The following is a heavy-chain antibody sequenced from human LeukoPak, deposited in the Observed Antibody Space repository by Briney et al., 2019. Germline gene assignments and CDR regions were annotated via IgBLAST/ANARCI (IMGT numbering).Heavy chain of an antibody. Sequence: GASVKVSCKASGYTFTSYDVNWVRQATGQGLEWMGWMNPNSGNTGLAQKFQGRVTLTRDTSLSTAYMELSNLRSDDTAVYYCARDEVVAAPNCFGMVVWGQGTTVSVSS. CDR2: MNPNSGNT. V-gene: IGHV1-8*01. CDR3: ARDEVVAAPNCFGMVV. D-gene: IGHD2-15*01. J-gene: IGHJ6*02. CDR1: GYTFTSYD.